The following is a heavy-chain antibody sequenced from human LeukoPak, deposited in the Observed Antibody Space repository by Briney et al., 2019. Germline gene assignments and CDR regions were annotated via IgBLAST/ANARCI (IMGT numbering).Heavy chain of an antibody. CDR1: GYTFTSYG. V-gene: IGHV1-18*01. Sequence: GASVKVSCKASGYTFTSYGISWVRQAPGQGLEWMGWISAYNGNTNYAQKLQGRVTMTTDTSTSTAYMELRSLRSDDTAVYYCARVATVPHAYYYYMDVWGKGTTVTVSS. CDR3: ARVATVPHAYYYYMDV. J-gene: IGHJ6*03. CDR2: ISAYNGNT. D-gene: IGHD4-11*01.